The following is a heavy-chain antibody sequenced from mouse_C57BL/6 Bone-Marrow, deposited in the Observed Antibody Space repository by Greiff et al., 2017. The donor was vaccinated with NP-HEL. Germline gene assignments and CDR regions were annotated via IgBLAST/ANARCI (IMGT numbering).Heavy chain of an antibody. V-gene: IGHV1-80*01. CDR1: GYEFSNYW. J-gene: IGHJ3*01. Sequence: VHLVESGAELVTPGASVKISCKASGYEFSNYWMNWVKQRPGKGLEWIGQIYPGDGDTNYNGKFKDKATLTADKSSSTAYMQLSRLTSEDSAVYFCARGAYWGQGTLVTVSA. CDR2: IYPGDGDT. CDR3: ARGAY.